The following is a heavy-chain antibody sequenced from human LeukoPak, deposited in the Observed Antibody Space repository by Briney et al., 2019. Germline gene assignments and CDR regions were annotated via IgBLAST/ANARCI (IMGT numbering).Heavy chain of an antibody. J-gene: IGHJ6*02. CDR1: GFTFSSYA. CDR2: ISYDGSNK. Sequence: SGGSLRLSCAASGFTFSSYAMHWVRQAPGKGLEWVAVISYDGSNKYYADSVKGRFTISRDNSKNTLYLQMNSLRAEDTAVYYCARSYGSGSYPGLYYYYYGMDVWGQGTTVTVSS. CDR3: ARSYGSGSYPGLYYYYYGMDV. D-gene: IGHD3-10*01. V-gene: IGHV3-30*04.